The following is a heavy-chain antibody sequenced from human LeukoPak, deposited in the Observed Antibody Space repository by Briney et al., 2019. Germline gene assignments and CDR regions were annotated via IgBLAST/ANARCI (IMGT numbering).Heavy chain of an antibody. CDR1: GGTFSSYA. J-gene: IGHJ6*02. D-gene: IGHD6-13*01. CDR3: ARENSSSPQFRYYYYGMDV. CDR2: IIPILGIA. V-gene: IGHV1-69*04. Sequence: GASVKVSFKASGGTFSSYAISWVRQAPGQGLEWMGRIIPILGIANYAQKFQGRVTITADKSTSTAYMELSSLRSEDTAVYYCARENSSSPQFRYYYYGMDVWGQGTTVTVSS.